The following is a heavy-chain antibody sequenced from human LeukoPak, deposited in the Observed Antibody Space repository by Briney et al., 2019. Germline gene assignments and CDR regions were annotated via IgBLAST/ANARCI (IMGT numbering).Heavy chain of an antibody. CDR3: ARDHFEPGVILDY. D-gene: IGHD3-9*01. CDR1: GFTFSSHW. J-gene: IGHJ4*02. V-gene: IGHV3-7*05. Sequence: GGSLRLSCAASGFTFSSHWMSWVRQAPGKGLEWVANINQDGSEKYYVDSVKGRFTISRDNAKNSLYLQINSLRAEDTAVYYCARDHFEPGVILDYWGQGNLVTVSS. CDR2: INQDGSEK.